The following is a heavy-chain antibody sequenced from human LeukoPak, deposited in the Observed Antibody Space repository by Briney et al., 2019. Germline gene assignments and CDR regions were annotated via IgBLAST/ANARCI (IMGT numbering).Heavy chain of an antibody. D-gene: IGHD6-19*01. J-gene: IGHJ4*02. CDR3: AKDTIAVADTYYSDY. Sequence: GGSLRLSCAASGFTFSSYGMHWVRQAPGKGLEWVAVISYDGSNKYYADSVKGRFTISRDNSKNTLYLQMNSLRAEDTAVYYCAKDTIAVADTYYSDYWGQGTLATVSS. CDR2: ISYDGSNK. V-gene: IGHV3-30*18. CDR1: GFTFSSYG.